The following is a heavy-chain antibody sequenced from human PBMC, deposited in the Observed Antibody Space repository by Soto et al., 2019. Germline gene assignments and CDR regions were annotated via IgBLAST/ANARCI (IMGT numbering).Heavy chain of an antibody. V-gene: IGHV3-30-3*01. Sequence: LRLSCAASGFTFSSYAMHWVRQAPGKGLEWVAVISYDGSNKYYADSVKGRFTISRDNSKNTLYLQMNSLRAEDTAVYYCARDEGGVAGSYPKTLAYWGQGTLVTVSS. D-gene: IGHD1-26*01. CDR1: GFTFSSYA. CDR2: ISYDGSNK. CDR3: ARDEGGVAGSYPKTLAY. J-gene: IGHJ4*02.